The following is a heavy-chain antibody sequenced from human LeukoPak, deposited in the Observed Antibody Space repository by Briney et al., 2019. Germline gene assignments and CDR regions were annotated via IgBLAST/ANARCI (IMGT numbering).Heavy chain of an antibody. CDR2: IKGDGSKK. V-gene: IGHV3-7*03. Sequence: GGSLRLSCAASGFIFSTYSMTWVRQAPGQGLEWVANIKGDGSKKSYADSVKGRFTVSRDNVKSSLYLQRNSLRAEDTALYYCATAHFDWSGSAFDIWGPGTMVIVSS. CDR1: GFIFSTYS. D-gene: IGHD3-9*01. J-gene: IGHJ3*02. CDR3: ATAHFDWSGSAFDI.